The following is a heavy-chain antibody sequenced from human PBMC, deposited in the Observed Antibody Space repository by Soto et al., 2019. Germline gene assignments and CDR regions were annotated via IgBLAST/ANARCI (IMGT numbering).Heavy chain of an antibody. CDR1: RGTFSSYS. D-gene: IGHD3-9*01. Sequence: ASVKVSCKGSRGTFSSYSFSWVRQAPGQGVEGMGGIIPIFGTANYAQKFQGRVTITADEATSTAYMELSSLRSEDTAVYYCARDRERYFDWIGYYYYGMDVWGQGTTVTVSS. CDR2: IIPIFGTA. J-gene: IGHJ6*02. CDR3: ARDRERYFDWIGYYYYGMDV. V-gene: IGHV1-69*13.